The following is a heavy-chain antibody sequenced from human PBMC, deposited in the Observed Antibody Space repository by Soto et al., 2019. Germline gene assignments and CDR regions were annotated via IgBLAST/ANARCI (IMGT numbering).Heavy chain of an antibody. D-gene: IGHD6-13*01. CDR2: INAGNGNT. CDR3: ARDLGIAAAGTRWFDP. Sequence: ASVKVSCKASGYTFTSYSMHWVRQAPGQRLEWMGWINAGNGNTKYSQKFQGRVTITRDTSASTAYMELSSLRSEDTAVYYCARDLGIAAAGTRWFDPWGQGTLVTVSS. J-gene: IGHJ5*02. V-gene: IGHV1-3*01. CDR1: GYTFTSYS.